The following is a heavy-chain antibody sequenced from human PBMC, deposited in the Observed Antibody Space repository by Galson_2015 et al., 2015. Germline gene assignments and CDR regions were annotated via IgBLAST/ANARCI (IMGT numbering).Heavy chain of an antibody. CDR3: ARVRLGDYDNYYYHMDV. J-gene: IGHJ6*03. Sequence: TLSLTCTVSGGSISSGGYYWSWIRQHPGKGLEWIGYIYYSGSTYYNPSLKSRVTISVDTSKNQFSLKLSSVTAADTAVYYCARVRLGDYDNYYYHMDVWGKGTTVTVSS. D-gene: IGHD4-17*01. CDR2: IYYSGST. CDR1: GGSISSGGYY. V-gene: IGHV4-31*03.